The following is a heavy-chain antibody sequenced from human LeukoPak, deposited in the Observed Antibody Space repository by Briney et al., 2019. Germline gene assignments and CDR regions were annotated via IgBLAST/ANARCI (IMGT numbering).Heavy chain of an antibody. J-gene: IGHJ5*02. D-gene: IGHD6-19*01. V-gene: IGHV4-34*01. CDR2: INHSGST. CDR1: GGSFSGYY. CDR3: ARGGGWYRSWFDP. Sequence: KASETLSLTCAVYGGSFSGYYWSWIRQPPGKGLEWIGEINHSGSTNYNPPLKSRVTISVDTSKNQFSLKLSSVTAADTAVYYCARGGGWYRSWFDPWGQGTLVTVSS.